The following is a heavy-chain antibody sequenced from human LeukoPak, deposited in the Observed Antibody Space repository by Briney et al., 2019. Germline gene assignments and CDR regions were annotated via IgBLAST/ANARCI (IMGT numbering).Heavy chain of an antibody. J-gene: IGHJ3*02. V-gene: IGHV3-74*01. CDR2: VNPDEDTI. CDR1: GFTFSNSW. D-gene: IGHD6-13*01. CDR3: AGVPKKYSSSPYDAFDI. Sequence: GGSLRLSCVASGFTFSNSWMHWVRQGQGKGLEWVSQVNPDEDTITYADSVKGRFTISRDNAKNTLYLQMNSLRAEDTAVYYCAGVPKKYSSSPYDAFDIWGQGTMVTVSS.